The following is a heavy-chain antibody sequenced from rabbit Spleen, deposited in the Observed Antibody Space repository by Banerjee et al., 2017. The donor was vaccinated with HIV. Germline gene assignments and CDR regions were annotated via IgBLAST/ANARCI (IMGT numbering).Heavy chain of an antibody. CDR3: AWEETTIAYFGL. V-gene: IGHV1S40*01. CDR1: GFSFSGRYW. J-gene: IGHJ4*01. CDR2: ISTVSGYT. Sequence: QSLEESGGDLVKPGASLTLTCTASGFSFSGRYWICWVRQAPGKGLEWIACISTVSGYTPYATWAEGRFTISKTSSTTVTLQMTSLTAADTATYFCAWEETTIAYFGLWGPGTLVTVS. D-gene: IGHD3-1*01.